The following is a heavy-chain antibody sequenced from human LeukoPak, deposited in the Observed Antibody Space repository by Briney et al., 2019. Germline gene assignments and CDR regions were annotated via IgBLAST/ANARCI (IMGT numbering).Heavy chain of an antibody. D-gene: IGHD1-26*01. CDR3: ARGGQGAPLDY. J-gene: IGHJ4*02. CDR1: GDIFTAYY. CDR2: INPNSGGT. V-gene: IGHV1-2*02. Sequence: GASVKVSCKASGDIFTAYYMHWVRQAPGQGLEWMGWINPNSGGTNYAQKFQGRVTMTRDTSISTAYMELSRLRSDDTAVYSCARGGQGAPLDYWGQGSLVTVSS.